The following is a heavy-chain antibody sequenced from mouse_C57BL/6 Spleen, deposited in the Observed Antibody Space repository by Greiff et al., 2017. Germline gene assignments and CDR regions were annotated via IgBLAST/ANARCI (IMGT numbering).Heavy chain of an antibody. CDR3: ARPEDGYYLYYFDY. J-gene: IGHJ2*01. V-gene: IGHV5-17*01. CDR2: ISSGSSTI. D-gene: IGHD2-3*01. Sequence: EVNVVESGGGLVKPGGSLKLSCAASGFTFSDYGMHWVRQAPEKGLEWVAYISSGSSTIYYADTVKGRFTISRDNAKNTLFLQMTSLRSEDTAMXYCARPEDGYYLYYFDYWGQGTTLTVSS. CDR1: GFTFSDYG.